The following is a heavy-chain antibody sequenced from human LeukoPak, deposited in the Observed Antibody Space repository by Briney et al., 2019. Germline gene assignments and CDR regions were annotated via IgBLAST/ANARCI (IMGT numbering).Heavy chain of an antibody. CDR3: ATTNGYYDY. V-gene: IGHV3-23*01. CDR1: GFTFSSYG. D-gene: IGHD3-22*01. J-gene: IGHJ4*02. Sequence: GGSLRLSCAASGFTFSSYGMSWVRQAPGKGLEWVSSISGSGGNTYYADSVKGRFTISRDNSKSTVYLQMNSLRAEDTAVYHYATTNGYYDYWGQGTLVTVSS. CDR2: ISGSGGNT.